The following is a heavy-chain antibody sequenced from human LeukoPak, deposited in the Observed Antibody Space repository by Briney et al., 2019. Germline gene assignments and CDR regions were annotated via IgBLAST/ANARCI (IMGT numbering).Heavy chain of an antibody. CDR3: VAGTTY. CDR2: IKQDGSQK. D-gene: IGHD6-19*01. J-gene: IGHJ4*02. V-gene: IGHV3-7*05. Sequence: GGSLRLSCAASGFTFSNFWMTWVRQALGKGLEWVAIIKQDGSQKYYVDSVKGRFTISRDNARNSLYLQMNSLRVEDTAVYWAVAGTTYWGQGTLVTVSS. CDR1: GFTFSNFW.